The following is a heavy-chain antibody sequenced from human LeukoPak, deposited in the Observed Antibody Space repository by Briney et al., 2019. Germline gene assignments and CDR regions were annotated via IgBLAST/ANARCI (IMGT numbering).Heavy chain of an antibody. Sequence: SETLSLTCTVSGVSISSSDYFWSWIRQPAGKGLEWIGRMNIDGSTNYNPSLQSRVTSSLDTSKNQFSLKLSSVTAADTAVYYCARVSYSSSWYLFDYWGQGTLVTVSS. CDR2: MNIDGST. J-gene: IGHJ4*02. D-gene: IGHD6-13*01. V-gene: IGHV4-61*02. CDR1: GVSISSSDYF. CDR3: ARVSYSSSWYLFDY.